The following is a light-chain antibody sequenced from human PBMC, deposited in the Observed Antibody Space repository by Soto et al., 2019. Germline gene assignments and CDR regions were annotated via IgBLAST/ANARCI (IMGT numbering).Light chain of an antibody. CDR2: EAS. CDR3: QQSYTSWWT. J-gene: IGKJ1*01. CDR1: QSISTY. Sequence: DIQMTQSPSSLSASVGDRVTITCRASQSISTYLSWYQQKPGKAPKLLIYEASSLQSWVPSRFTGSGSGTDFTLTISSLQPEDFATYYCQQSYTSWWTFGQGTKV. V-gene: IGKV1-39*01.